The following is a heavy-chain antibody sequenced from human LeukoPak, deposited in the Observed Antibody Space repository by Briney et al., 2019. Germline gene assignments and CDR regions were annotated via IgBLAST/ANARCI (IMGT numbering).Heavy chain of an antibody. CDR1: AFTFSSYW. D-gene: IGHD2-15*01. J-gene: IGHJ4*02. V-gene: IGHV3-74*01. Sequence: GGSLRLSCAASAFTFSSYWMHWVRQAPGKGLVWVSRINSDGSSTTYADSVKGRFTISRDNAKSTLYLQMSSLRAEDTAVYYCARDLSVAVAATNYWGQGTLVTVSS. CDR2: INSDGSST. CDR3: ARDLSVAVAATNY.